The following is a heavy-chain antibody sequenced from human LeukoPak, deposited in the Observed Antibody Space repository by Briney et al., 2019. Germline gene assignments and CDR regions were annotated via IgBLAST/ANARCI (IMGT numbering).Heavy chain of an antibody. J-gene: IGHJ4*02. D-gene: IGHD3-10*01. CDR1: GGSISSYY. CDR2: IYYSGST. V-gene: IGHV4-59*01. CDR3: ARAKHLWFGELLPYYFDY. Sequence: SSETLSLTCTVSGGSISSYYWSWIRQPPGKGLEWIGYIYYSGSTNYNPSLKSRVTISVDTSKNQFSLKLSSVTAADTAVYYCARAKHLWFGELLPYYFDYWGQGTLVTVSS.